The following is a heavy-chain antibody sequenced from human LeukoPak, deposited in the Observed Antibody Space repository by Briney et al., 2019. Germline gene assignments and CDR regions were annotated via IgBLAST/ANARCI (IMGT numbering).Heavy chain of an antibody. CDR3: AREVGSPAVRSAFDL. Sequence: PGGSLRLSCAASGFTFSSYSMNWVRQAPGKGLEWVSSISSSSSYIYYADSVKGRFTISRDNAKNSLYLQINSLRDEDTAVYYCAREVGSPAVRSAFDLWGQGTMVTVSS. CDR1: GFTFSSYS. V-gene: IGHV3-21*01. J-gene: IGHJ3*01. D-gene: IGHD2-15*01. CDR2: ISSSSSYI.